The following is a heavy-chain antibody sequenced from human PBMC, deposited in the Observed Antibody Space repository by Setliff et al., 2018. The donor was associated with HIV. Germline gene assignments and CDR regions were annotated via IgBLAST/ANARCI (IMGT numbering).Heavy chain of an antibody. Sequence: SVKVSCKASGGTFNINAVTWVRQAPGQGLEWVGAIIPLFGTANYAQTFQGRVTITADDSTSTVYMEVRSLRSADTAVYYCSKVSEHRTSSGSFYYYMDVWGEGTTVTGLL. CDR1: GGTFNINA. D-gene: IGHD6-6*01. V-gene: IGHV1-69*13. J-gene: IGHJ6*03. CDR3: SKVSEHRTSSGSFYYYMDV. CDR2: IIPLFGTA.